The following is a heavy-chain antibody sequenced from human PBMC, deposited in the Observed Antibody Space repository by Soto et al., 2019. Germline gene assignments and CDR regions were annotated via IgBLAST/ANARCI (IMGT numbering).Heavy chain of an antibody. Sequence: QVQLVQSGAEVKKPGASVKVAFKAYGYTFTSCGISWVRQAHGQGLEWMGWISAYNGKTNYAQKLQGRVTMTTDTSTSTAYMELRSLRADDTAVYYCARDPGSYALDYWGQGTLVTVSS. CDR3: ARDPGSYALDY. D-gene: IGHD1-26*01. V-gene: IGHV1-18*01. CDR1: GYTFTSCG. CDR2: ISAYNGKT. J-gene: IGHJ4*02.